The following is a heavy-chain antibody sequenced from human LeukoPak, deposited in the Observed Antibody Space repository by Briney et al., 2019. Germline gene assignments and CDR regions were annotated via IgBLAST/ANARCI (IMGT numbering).Heavy chain of an antibody. CDR3: ARRKAVAGTLYDAFDI. CDR1: GYSFTSYW. V-gene: IGHV5-51*01. D-gene: IGHD6-19*01. CDR2: IYPGDSDT. J-gene: IGHJ3*02. Sequence: GESLKISCKGSGYSFTSYWIGWVRQMPGKGLEWMGIIYPGDSDTRYSPPFQGQVTISADKSISTAYLQWSSLKASDTAMYYCARRKAVAGTLYDAFDIWGQGTMVTVPS.